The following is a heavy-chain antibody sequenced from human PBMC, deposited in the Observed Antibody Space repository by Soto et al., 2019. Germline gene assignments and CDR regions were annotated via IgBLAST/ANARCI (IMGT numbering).Heavy chain of an antibody. CDR1: GFTFSSYG. CDR3: AKDGGGHKRWTVPTDY. CDR2: ISYDGSNK. V-gene: IGHV3-30*18. D-gene: IGHD2-2*01. J-gene: IGHJ4*02. Sequence: QVQLVESGGGVVQPGRSLRLSCAASGFTFSSYGMHWVRQAPGKGLEWVAVISYDGSNKYYADSVKGRFTISRDNSKNTENLQKNSRGAGEAAVYYGAKDGGGHKRWTVPTDYWGQGTLVTVSS.